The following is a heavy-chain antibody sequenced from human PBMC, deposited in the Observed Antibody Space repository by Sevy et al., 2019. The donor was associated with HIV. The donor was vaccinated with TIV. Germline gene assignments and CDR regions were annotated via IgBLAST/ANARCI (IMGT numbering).Heavy chain of an antibody. CDR3: ASDLGSSLSTSPFWFDP. CDR2: IIPIFGTA. V-gene: IGHV1-69*13. D-gene: IGHD6-13*01. Sequence: ASVKVSCKASGGTFSSYAISWVRQAPGQGLEWMGGIIPIFGTANYAQKFQGRVTITADESTSTAYMEMSSLRSEDTAGYYCASDLGSSLSTSPFWFDPWGQGTLVTVSS. CDR1: GGTFSSYA. J-gene: IGHJ5*02.